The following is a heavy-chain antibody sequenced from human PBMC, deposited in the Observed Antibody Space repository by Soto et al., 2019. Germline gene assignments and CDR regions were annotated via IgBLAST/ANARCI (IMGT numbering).Heavy chain of an antibody. V-gene: IGHV1-69*01. J-gene: IGHJ5*02. CDR2: IIPIFGTA. Sequence: QVQLVQSGAEVKKPGSSVKVSCKASGGTFSSYAISWVRQAPGQGLAWMGGIIPIFGTATYAQKFQGRVTITEDESTSTAYMELSSLRSEDTAVYYCARGGGAARPYSRAFDPWGQGTLVTVSS. CDR3: ARGGGAARPYSRAFDP. D-gene: IGHD6-6*01. CDR1: GGTFSSYA.